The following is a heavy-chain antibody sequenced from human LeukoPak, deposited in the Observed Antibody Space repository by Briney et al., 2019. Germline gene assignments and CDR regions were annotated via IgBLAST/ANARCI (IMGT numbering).Heavy chain of an antibody. J-gene: IGHJ3*02. CDR1: GFTFSSYA. V-gene: IGHV3-23*01. Sequence: GGSLRLSCAASGFTFSSYAMSWVRQAPGKGLERVSGMSGSGGSTYYADSVKGRFTISRDNSKNTLYLQMNTLRAEDTAVYYCAKDREYSYVYDAFDIWGQGTLVTVSS. D-gene: IGHD3-16*01. CDR3: AKDREYSYVYDAFDI. CDR2: MSGSGGST.